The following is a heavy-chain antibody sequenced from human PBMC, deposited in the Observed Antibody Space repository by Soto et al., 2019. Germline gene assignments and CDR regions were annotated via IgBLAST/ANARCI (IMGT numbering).Heavy chain of an antibody. D-gene: IGHD3-9*01. J-gene: IGHJ1*01. CDR2: IYYSGST. V-gene: IGHV4-59*01. CDR3: ARDYYDTLTGCRAEYFQH. CDR1: GGSISSYY. Sequence: SETXSLTCTVSGGSISSYYWTWIRQPPGKGLEWIGYIYYSGSTNYNPSLKSRVTISLDTSKKQFSLKLSSVTAADTAVYYCARDYYDTLTGCRAEYFQHWGQGTLVTVSS.